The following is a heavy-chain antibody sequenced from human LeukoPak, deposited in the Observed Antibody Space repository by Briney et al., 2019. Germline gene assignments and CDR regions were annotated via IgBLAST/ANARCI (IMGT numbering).Heavy chain of an antibody. Sequence: ASVKVSCKASGYTFTGYYMHWVRQAPGQGLEWMGWINPNSGGTNYAQKFQGRVTMTRDTSISTAYMELSRLRSDDTAVYYCVGELLWFGESPDYWGQGTLVTVSS. CDR1: GYTFTGYY. V-gene: IGHV1-2*02. J-gene: IGHJ4*02. D-gene: IGHD3-10*01. CDR2: INPNSGGT. CDR3: VGELLWFGESPDY.